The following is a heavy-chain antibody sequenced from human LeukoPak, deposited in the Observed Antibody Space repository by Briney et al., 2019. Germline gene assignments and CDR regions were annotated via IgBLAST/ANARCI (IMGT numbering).Heavy chain of an antibody. J-gene: IGHJ5*01. D-gene: IGHD6-13*01. CDR3: ATEQQAAQYKWFDS. V-gene: IGHV3-23*01. Sequence: GGSLRLSCAASGFTSRNYDMSWVRQAPGKGLEWVSGISGGGGSTYYADSVKGRFTISRDNPKKTLYLQINSLRVEDTAVYYCATEQQAAQYKWFDSWGQGTLVTVSS. CDR2: ISGGGGST. CDR1: GFTSRNYD.